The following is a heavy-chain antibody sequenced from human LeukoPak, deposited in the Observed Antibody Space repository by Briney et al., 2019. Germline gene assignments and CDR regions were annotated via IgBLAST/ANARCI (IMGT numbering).Heavy chain of an antibody. J-gene: IGHJ2*01. CDR1: GGSISRYY. D-gene: IGHD3-22*01. Sequence: KPSETLSLTCTVSGGSISRYYWSWIRQPPGKGLEWIGYIYYSGSTNYNPSLKSRVTISVDTSKNQFSLKLSSVTAADTAVYYCARGASGSSNWYFDLWGRGTLVTVSS. V-gene: IGHV4-59*01. CDR3: ARGASGSSNWYFDL. CDR2: IYYSGST.